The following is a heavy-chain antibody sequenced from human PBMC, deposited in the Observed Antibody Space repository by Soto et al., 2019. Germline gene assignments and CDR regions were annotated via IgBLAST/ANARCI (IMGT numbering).Heavy chain of an antibody. D-gene: IGHD3-16*01. J-gene: IGHJ4*02. CDR3: AALDAWGYYFDY. Sequence: SVKVSCKASGFTFTSSAVQWVRQARGQRLEWIGWIVVGSGNTNYAQKFQERVTITRDMSTSTAYMELSSLRSEVTAVYYCAALDAWGYYFDYWGQGTLVTVSS. CDR2: IVVGSGNT. V-gene: IGHV1-58*01. CDR1: GFTFTSSA.